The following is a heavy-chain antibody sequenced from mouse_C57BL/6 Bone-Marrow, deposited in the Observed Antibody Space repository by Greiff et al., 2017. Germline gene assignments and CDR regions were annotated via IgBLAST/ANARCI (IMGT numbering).Heavy chain of an antibody. V-gene: IGHV5-6*02. CDR1: GFTFSSYG. J-gene: IGHJ1*03. D-gene: IGHD1-1*01. CDR2: ISSGGSYT. Sequence: DVKLQESGGDLVKPGGSLKLSCAASGFTFSSYGMSWVRQTPDKRLEWVATISSGGSYTYYPDSVKGRFTISRDNAKNTLYLQMSSLKSEDTAMYDCARLGTTVGLDVWGTGTTVTVSS. CDR3: ARLGTTVGLDV.